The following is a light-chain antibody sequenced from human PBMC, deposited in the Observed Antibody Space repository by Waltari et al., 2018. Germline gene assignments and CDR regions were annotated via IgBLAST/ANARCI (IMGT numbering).Light chain of an antibody. CDR2: EDS. CDR3: CSYADSRTWV. Sequence: QSALTQPASVSGSPGQSITISCTGTSSDVGIYDLVSWYQQHPDKAPKLLVFEDSKWPSGVSNRFSGSKSGNTASLTISGLQAEDEADYYCCSYADSRTWVFGGGTKLTVL. CDR1: SSDVGIYDL. V-gene: IGLV2-23*01. J-gene: IGLJ3*02.